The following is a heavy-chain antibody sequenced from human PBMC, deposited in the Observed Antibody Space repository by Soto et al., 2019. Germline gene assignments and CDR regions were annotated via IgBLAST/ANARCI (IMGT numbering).Heavy chain of an antibody. CDR2: FDPEDGET. J-gene: IGHJ3*02. D-gene: IGHD2-15*01. V-gene: IGHV1-24*01. CDR3: ATPLGGSSHAFDI. CDR1: GYTLTELS. Sequence: GASVKVSCKVSGYTLTELSMHWVRQAPGKGLEWMGGFDPEDGETIYAQKFQGRVTMTEDTSTDTAYMELSSLRSEDTAVYYCATPLGGSSHAFDIWGQRTMVTVSS.